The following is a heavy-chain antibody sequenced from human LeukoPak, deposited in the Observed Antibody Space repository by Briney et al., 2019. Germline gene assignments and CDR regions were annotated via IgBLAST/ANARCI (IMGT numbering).Heavy chain of an antibody. D-gene: IGHD3-22*01. Sequence: SVTVSCKASGFTFTSSAVQWVRQARGQRLEWIGWIVVGSGNTNYAQKFQERVTITRDMSTSTAYMELSSLRSEDTAVYYCARDPRYDSSGYSLDYWGQGTLVTVSS. CDR2: IVVGSGNT. V-gene: IGHV1-58*01. CDR1: GFTFTSSA. CDR3: ARDPRYDSSGYSLDY. J-gene: IGHJ4*02.